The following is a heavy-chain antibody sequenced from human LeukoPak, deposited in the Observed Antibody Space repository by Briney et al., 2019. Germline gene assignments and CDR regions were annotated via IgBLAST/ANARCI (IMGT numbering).Heavy chain of an antibody. D-gene: IGHD1-26*01. CDR1: GGPISSGGYY. Sequence: PSETLSLTCTVSGGPISSGGYYWSWIRQHPGKGLEWIGYIYYSGSTYYNPSLKSRVTISVDTSKNQFSLKLSSVTAADTAVYYCARDPEGGIGPYYYGMDVWGQGTTVTVSS. CDR2: IYYSGST. CDR3: ARDPEGGIGPYYYGMDV. V-gene: IGHV4-31*03. J-gene: IGHJ6*02.